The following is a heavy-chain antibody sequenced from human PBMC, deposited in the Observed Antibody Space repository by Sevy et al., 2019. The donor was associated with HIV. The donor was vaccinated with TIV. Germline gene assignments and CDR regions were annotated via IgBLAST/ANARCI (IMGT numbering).Heavy chain of an antibody. V-gene: IGHV3-30-3*01. CDR1: GFTFSSYA. CDR3: ARDGDGYSGILLQYYMDV. D-gene: IGHD5-12*01. Sequence: GGSLRLSCAASGFTFSSYAMHWVRQAPGKGLEWVAVISYDGSNKYYADSVKGRFTISRDNSKKTLYLQMNSLRAEDTAVYYCARDGDGYSGILLQYYMDVWGKGTTVTVSS. J-gene: IGHJ6*03. CDR2: ISYDGSNK.